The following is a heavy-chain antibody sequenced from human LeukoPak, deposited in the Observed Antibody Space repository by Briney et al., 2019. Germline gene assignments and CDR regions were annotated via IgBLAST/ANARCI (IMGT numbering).Heavy chain of an antibody. J-gene: IGHJ4*02. V-gene: IGHV3-21*01. CDR1: RFTFSSYS. CDR3: ARVAPLFDIVVVPAASDY. CDR2: ISSSSSYI. D-gene: IGHD2-2*01. Sequence: GGSLRLSSAASRFTFSSYSMNWVRQAPGKGLEWVSSISSSSSYIYYADSVKGRFTISRDNAKNSLYLQMNSLRVEDTAVYYCARVAPLFDIVVVPAASDYWGQGTLVTVSS.